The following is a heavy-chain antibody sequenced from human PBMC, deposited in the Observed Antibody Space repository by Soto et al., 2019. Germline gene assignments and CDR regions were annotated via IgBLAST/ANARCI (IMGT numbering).Heavy chain of an antibody. CDR2: IIPIFGTA. Sequence: SVKVSCKASGGTFSSYAISWVRQAPGQGLEWMGGIIPIFGTANYAQKFQGRVTTTADESTSTAYMELSSLRSEDTAVYYCARSPEKGLRLTQAFDPWGQGTLVTVSS. CDR1: GGTFSSYA. D-gene: IGHD6-6*01. CDR3: ARSPEKGLRLTQAFDP. J-gene: IGHJ5*02. V-gene: IGHV1-69*13.